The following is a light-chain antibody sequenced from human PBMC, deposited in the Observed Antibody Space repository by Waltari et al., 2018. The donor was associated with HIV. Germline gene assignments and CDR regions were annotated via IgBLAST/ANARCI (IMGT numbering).Light chain of an antibody. J-gene: IGLJ3*02. CDR1: SSNIGAGYY. Sequence: QSVLTQPPSASGAPGQRVTIPCTGSSSNIGAGYYVHWSQHVPGTAPKLLHPVNINRPSGVPDRFSGSKSGTSASLAITGLQTEDEADYYCQSYDSSLSGSVFGGGTKLTVL. CDR2: VNI. V-gene: IGLV1-40*01. CDR3: QSYDSSLSGSV.